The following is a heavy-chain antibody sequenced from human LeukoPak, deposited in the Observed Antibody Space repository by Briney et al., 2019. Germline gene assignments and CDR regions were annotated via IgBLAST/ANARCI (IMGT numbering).Heavy chain of an antibody. CDR2: ISSASTYK. CDR1: GFSFSSYS. CDR3: ARWSSTSSMGTR. J-gene: IGHJ4*02. Sequence: PGGSLRLSCAASGFSFSSYSMIWVRQAPGKGLEWVSSISSASTYKFYADSVKGRFTVSRDNARNSLYLQMNSLRAEDTAVYYCARWSSTSSMGTRWGQGTLVTVSS. V-gene: IGHV3-21*01. D-gene: IGHD2-2*01.